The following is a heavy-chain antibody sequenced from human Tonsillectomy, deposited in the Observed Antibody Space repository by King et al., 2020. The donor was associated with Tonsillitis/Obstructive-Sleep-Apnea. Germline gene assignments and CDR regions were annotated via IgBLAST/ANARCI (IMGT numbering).Heavy chain of an antibody. Sequence: VQLVESGAEVKKPGASVKVSCKASGYTFTSYGISWVRQAPGQGLEWMGWISAYNGDTNYAQKLQGRLTMTTDTSTSTAYMELRSLSSDDTAVYYCARDSMSHYFDSSTYYTFHYWGQGTLVTVSS. V-gene: IGHV1-18*01. D-gene: IGHD3-22*01. CDR3: ARDSMSHYFDSSTYYTFHY. J-gene: IGHJ4*02. CDR1: GYTFTSYG. CDR2: ISAYNGDT.